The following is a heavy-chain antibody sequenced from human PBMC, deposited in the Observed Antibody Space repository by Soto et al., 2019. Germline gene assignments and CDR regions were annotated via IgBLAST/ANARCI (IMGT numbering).Heavy chain of an antibody. Sequence: ESGPTLVNPTQTLTLTCTFSGFSLSTSGVGVGWIRQPPGKALEWLALIYWDDDKRYSPSLKSRLTITKDTSKNQVVLTMTNMDPVDTATYYCAHTHGVTIFGVVPEADYYYYGMDVWGQGTTVTVSS. V-gene: IGHV2-5*02. D-gene: IGHD3-3*01. J-gene: IGHJ6*02. CDR2: IYWDDDK. CDR1: GFSLSTSGVG. CDR3: AHTHGVTIFGVVPEADYYYYGMDV.